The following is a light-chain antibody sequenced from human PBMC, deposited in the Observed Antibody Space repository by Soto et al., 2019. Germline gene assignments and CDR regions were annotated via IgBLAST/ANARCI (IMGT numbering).Light chain of an antibody. CDR3: SSYTSSSTLV. CDR1: SIDVGGYNY. J-gene: IGLJ3*02. Sequence: QSALTQPASVSGSPGQSITISCTGTSIDVGGYNYVSWYQQHPGKAPKLMIYEVSNRPSGVSNRFSGSKSDNTASLTISGLQAEDEADYYCSSYTSSSTLVFGVGTKLTVL. V-gene: IGLV2-14*01. CDR2: EVS.